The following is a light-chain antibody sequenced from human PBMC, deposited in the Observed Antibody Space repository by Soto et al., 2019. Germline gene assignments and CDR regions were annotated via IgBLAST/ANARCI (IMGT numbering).Light chain of an antibody. CDR1: QSISNY. Sequence: DLQMTQSPSSLSASVGDRVTITCRASQSISNYLNGYQQNPGKAPKLLMYAASSLQSGVPSRFGGSGSGTDFTLTISSLQPEDFATYYCQQSYSTPRTFGQGTKVEIK. J-gene: IGKJ1*01. CDR3: QQSYSTPRT. CDR2: AAS. V-gene: IGKV1-39*01.